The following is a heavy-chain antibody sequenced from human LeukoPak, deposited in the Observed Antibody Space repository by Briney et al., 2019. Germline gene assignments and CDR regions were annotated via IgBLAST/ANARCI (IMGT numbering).Heavy chain of an antibody. CDR1: GGSISSGGYY. CDR2: IYYSGST. Sequence: SQTLSLTCTVSGGSISSGGYYWSWIRQHPGKVLEWIGYIYYSGSTYYNPSLKSRVTISVDTSKNQFSLKLSSVTAADTAVYYCARGIGITMVRGVFDYWGQGTLVTVSS. J-gene: IGHJ4*02. V-gene: IGHV4-31*03. D-gene: IGHD3-10*01. CDR3: ARGIGITMVRGVFDY.